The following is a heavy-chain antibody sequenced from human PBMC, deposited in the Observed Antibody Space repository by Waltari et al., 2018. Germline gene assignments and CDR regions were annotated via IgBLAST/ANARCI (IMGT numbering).Heavy chain of an antibody. J-gene: IGHJ4*02. Sequence: QVQLQESGPGLVKPSQTLSLTCTVSGGSISSGGYYWSWIRQHPGKGLEWIGYIYYSGSTYYNQSLTRRVTISVATSKNQFSLKLSSVTAADTAVYYCASSEGGVVVPAAPDYWGQGTLVTVSS. V-gene: IGHV4-31*03. D-gene: IGHD2-2*01. CDR1: GGSISSGGYY. CDR3: ASSEGGVVVPAAPDY. CDR2: IYYSGST.